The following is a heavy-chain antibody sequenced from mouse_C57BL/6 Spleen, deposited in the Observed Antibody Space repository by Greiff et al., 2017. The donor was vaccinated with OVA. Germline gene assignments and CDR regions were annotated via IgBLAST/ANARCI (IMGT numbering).Heavy chain of an antibody. CDR1: GYTFTSYW. Sequence: QVQLQQPGAELVRPGTSVKLSCKASGYTFTSYWMHWVKQRPGQGLEWIGVIDPSDSYTNYNQKFKGKATLTVDTSSRTAYMQLSSLTSEDSAVYYCASGVPFAYWGQGTLVTVSA. CDR2: IDPSDSYT. CDR3: ASGVPFAY. V-gene: IGHV1-59*01. J-gene: IGHJ3*01.